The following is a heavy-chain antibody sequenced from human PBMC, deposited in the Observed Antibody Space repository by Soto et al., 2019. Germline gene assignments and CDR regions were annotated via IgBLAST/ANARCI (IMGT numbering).Heavy chain of an antibody. Sequence: GGSLRLSCAASGFTFSDYYMTWIRQAPGKGLEWVSYISGSSITIYYADSVKGRFTISRDNAKNSLYLQMNSLRAEDTAVYYCARDSLAGSDAFDIWGQGTMVTVSS. CDR3: ARDSLAGSDAFDI. CDR1: GFTFSDYY. CDR2: ISGSSITI. V-gene: IGHV3-11*01. J-gene: IGHJ3*02. D-gene: IGHD6-19*01.